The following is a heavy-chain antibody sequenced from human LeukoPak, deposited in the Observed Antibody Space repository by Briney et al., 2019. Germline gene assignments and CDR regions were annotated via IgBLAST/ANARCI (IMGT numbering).Heavy chain of an antibody. CDR2: INPSGGST. CDR1: GYTFTRYY. J-gene: IGHJ4*02. Sequence: GASVKVSCKASGYTFTRYYMHWVRQAPGQGLEWMGVINPSGGSTSYAQKFQGRVTMTRDMSTSIVYMELSSLRSEDTAVYYCARDPKDDTSGYYYFDYWGQGTLVTVSS. CDR3: ARDPKDDTSGYYYFDY. D-gene: IGHD3-22*01. V-gene: IGHV1-46*01.